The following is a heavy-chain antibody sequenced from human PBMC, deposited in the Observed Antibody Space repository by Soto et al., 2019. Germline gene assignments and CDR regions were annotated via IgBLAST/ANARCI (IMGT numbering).Heavy chain of an antibody. CDR3: AKGKAVAVEVDDAFDI. Sequence: GGSLRLSCAASGFKFSSYGMHWVRQAPGKGLEWVAVISYDGSNKYYADSVKGRFTISRDNSKNTLYLQMNSLRAEDTAVYYCAKGKAVAVEVDDAFDIWGQGTMVTVSS. CDR2: ISYDGSNK. J-gene: IGHJ3*02. D-gene: IGHD6-19*01. CDR1: GFKFSSYG. V-gene: IGHV3-30*18.